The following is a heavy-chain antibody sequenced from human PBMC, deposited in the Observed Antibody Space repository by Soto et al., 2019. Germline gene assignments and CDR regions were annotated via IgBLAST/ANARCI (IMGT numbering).Heavy chain of an antibody. V-gene: IGHV3-23*01. CDR2: ARGGGLSP. Sequence: EVQLLESGGGLVQPGGSLRLSCAASGFTFSINAMTWVRQAPGKGLEWVSTARGGGLSPYYADSVKGRFTSSRDNPNNMLFLQMNRMRADDTAVYDCARGQGDGYTNYGDYCGQGTLVTVSS. J-gene: IGHJ4*02. CDR3: ARGQGDGYTNYGDY. CDR1: GFTFSINA. D-gene: IGHD4-4*01.